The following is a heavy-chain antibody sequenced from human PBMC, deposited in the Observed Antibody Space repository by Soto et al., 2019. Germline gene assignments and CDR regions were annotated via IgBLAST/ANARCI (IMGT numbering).Heavy chain of an antibody. CDR3: ARGRPLLLWFGETTKFDY. Sequence: SETLSLTCAVSGGSISSSYWWSWVRQPPGKGLEWIGEIYHSGSTNYNPSLKSRVTISVDKSKNQSSLKLSSVTAADTAVYFCARGRPLLLWFGETTKFDYWGQGTLVTVSS. J-gene: IGHJ4*02. V-gene: IGHV4-4*02. CDR1: GGSISSSYW. CDR2: IYHSGST. D-gene: IGHD3-10*01.